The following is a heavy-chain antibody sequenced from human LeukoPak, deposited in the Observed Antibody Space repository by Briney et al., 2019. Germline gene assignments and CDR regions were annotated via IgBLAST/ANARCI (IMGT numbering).Heavy chain of an antibody. Sequence: PGGSLRLTCAASGFTFSSYAMSWVRQAPGKGLEWVSAISGSGGSTYYADSVKGRFTISRDNSKNTLYLQVNSLRAEDTAVYYCAKVSSNYYGSGSFPRNWFDPWGQGTLVTVSS. CDR3: AKVSSNYYGSGSFPRNWFDP. CDR2: ISGSGGST. V-gene: IGHV3-23*01. J-gene: IGHJ5*02. CDR1: GFTFSSYA. D-gene: IGHD3-10*01.